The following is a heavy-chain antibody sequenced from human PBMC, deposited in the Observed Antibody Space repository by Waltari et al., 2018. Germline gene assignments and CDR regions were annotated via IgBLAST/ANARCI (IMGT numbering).Heavy chain of an antibody. CDR1: GGTFSSYA. D-gene: IGHD1-26*01. J-gene: IGHJ4*02. CDR2: IIPIFGTA. CDR3: ARGVGATNMYYFDY. Sequence: QVQLVQSGAEVKKPGSSVKVSCKASGGTFSSYAISWVRQAPGQGLEWMGGIIPIFGTANYAQKSQGRVTITADESTGTAYMELSSLRSEDTAVYYCARGVGATNMYYFDYWGQGTLVTVSS. V-gene: IGHV1-69*13.